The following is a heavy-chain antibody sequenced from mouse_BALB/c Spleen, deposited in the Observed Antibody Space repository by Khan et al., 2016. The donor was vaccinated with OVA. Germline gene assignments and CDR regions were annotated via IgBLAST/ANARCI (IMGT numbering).Heavy chain of an antibody. CDR2: ISTYSGNT. J-gene: IGHJ3*01. V-gene: IGHV1S137*01. CDR1: GYKFTDYA. CDR3: ARPVLRRVAWFAY. Sequence: QMQLEESGPELVRPGVSVKISCKGSGYKFTDYAMHWVKQSHAKSKEWIGVISTYSGNTNYNQKFKGKATMTVDKSSSTAYMELARFTSEYSAIYYWARPVLRRVAWFAYWGQGTLVTVSA. D-gene: IGHD2-12*01.